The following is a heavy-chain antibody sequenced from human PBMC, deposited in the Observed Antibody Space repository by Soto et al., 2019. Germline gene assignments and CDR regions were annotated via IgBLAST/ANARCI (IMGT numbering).Heavy chain of an antibody. Sequence: GGSLRLSCAASGFTFSSYAMHWVRQAPGKGLEWVAVISYDGSNKYYADSVKGRFTISRDNSKNTLYLQMNSLRAEDTAVYYCARAMVRGVIITFGYYYYGMDVWGQGTTVTVYS. J-gene: IGHJ6*02. CDR3: ARAMVRGVIITFGYYYYGMDV. V-gene: IGHV3-30-3*01. D-gene: IGHD3-10*01. CDR2: ISYDGSNK. CDR1: GFTFSSYA.